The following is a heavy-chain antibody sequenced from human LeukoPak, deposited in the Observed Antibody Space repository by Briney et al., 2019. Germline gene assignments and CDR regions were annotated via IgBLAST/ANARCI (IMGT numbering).Heavy chain of an antibody. CDR3: ARVIEVVTTSSYYFDY. D-gene: IGHD2-21*02. CDR1: GFTVSSNY. V-gene: IGHV3-53*01. J-gene: IGHJ4*02. CDR2: IYSGGST. Sequence: GGSLRLSCAASGFTVSSNYMSWVRQAPGKGLEWVSVIYSGGSTYYADSVKGRFTISRDNSKNTLYLQMNSLRAEDTAVYYCARVIEVVTTSSYYFDYWGQGTLVTVSS.